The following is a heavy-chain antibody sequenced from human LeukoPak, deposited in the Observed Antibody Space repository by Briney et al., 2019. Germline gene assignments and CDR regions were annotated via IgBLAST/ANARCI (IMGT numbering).Heavy chain of an antibody. Sequence: GGSLRLSCAASGFTFSSYWMHCVRQPSGKELVWVSRINRDGSGTSYVDSVKGRFTISRDNAKHTVHLQMKSMETEDTAVYYCTRRGKDDSSGYYPAWGQGPLVTVSS. D-gene: IGHD3-22*01. CDR3: TRRGKDDSSGYYPA. CDR2: INRDGSGT. J-gene: IGHJ5*02. V-gene: IGHV3-74*01. CDR1: GFTFSSYW.